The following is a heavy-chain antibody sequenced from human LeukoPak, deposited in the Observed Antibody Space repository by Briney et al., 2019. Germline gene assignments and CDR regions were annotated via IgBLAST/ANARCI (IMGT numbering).Heavy chain of an antibody. CDR1: GYTFTGYY. J-gene: IGHJ4*02. Sequence: ASVKVSCKASGYTFTGYYMHWVRQAPGQGLEWMGWINPNSGGTNYAQKFQGRVTMTRDTSISTAYMELSRLRSDDTAVYYCARSYCSGGSCYSVFDYWGQGTLVTVSS. CDR2: INPNSGGT. V-gene: IGHV1-2*02. D-gene: IGHD2-15*01. CDR3: ARSYCSGGSCYSVFDY.